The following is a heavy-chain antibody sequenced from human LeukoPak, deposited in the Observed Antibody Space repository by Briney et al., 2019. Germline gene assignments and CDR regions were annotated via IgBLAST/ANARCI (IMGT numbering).Heavy chain of an antibody. CDR3: AKDLVYSSSWEDAFDI. D-gene: IGHD6-13*01. CDR1: GFTFSSYA. CDR2: ISGSGGST. J-gene: IGHJ3*02. Sequence: GGSLRLSCAASGFTFSSYAMSWVRQAPVKGLEWVSAISGSGGSTYYADSVKGRFTISRDNSKNTLYLQMNSLRAEDTAVYYCAKDLVYSSSWEDAFDIWGQGTMVTVSS. V-gene: IGHV3-23*01.